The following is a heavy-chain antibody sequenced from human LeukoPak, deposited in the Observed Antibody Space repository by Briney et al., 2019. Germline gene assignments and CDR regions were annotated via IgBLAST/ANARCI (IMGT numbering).Heavy chain of an antibody. CDR2: INPNSGGT. Sequence: ASVKVSCKASGYTFTGYYMHWVRQAPGQGLEWMGWINPNSGGTKYAQNFQGRVTMTRDTSISSAYMELTRLRSDDTAVYYCARIAVTGDFDYWGQGTLVTVSS. V-gene: IGHV1-2*02. J-gene: IGHJ4*02. CDR3: ARIAVTGDFDY. CDR1: GYTFTGYY. D-gene: IGHD6-19*01.